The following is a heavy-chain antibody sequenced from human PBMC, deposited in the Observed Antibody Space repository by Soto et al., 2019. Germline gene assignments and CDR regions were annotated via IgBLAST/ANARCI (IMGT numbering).Heavy chain of an antibody. D-gene: IGHD1-26*01. V-gene: IGHV3-21*01. Sequence: EVQLVESGGGLVKPGGSLRLSCAASGFTFSSYSMNWVRQAPGKGLEWVSSISSSSSYIYYADSVKGRFTISRDNAKNSLYLHMNSLRAEDTAVYYCARMDEWEPQDYWGQGTLVTVSS. CDR2: ISSSSSYI. J-gene: IGHJ4*02. CDR1: GFTFSSYS. CDR3: ARMDEWEPQDY.